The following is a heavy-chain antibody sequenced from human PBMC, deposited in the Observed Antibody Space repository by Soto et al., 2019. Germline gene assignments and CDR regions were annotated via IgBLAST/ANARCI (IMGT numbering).Heavy chain of an antibody. CDR3: ARVLHMGYCSGGSCFREVAAV. Sequence: TGGSLRLSCAASGFTFSDYYMSWIRQAPGKGLEWVSYISSSGSTIYYADSVKGRFTISRDNAKNSLYLQMNSLRAEDTAVYYCARVLHMGYCSGGSCFREVAAVWGQGITVPGSS. J-gene: IGHJ6*02. CDR2: ISSSGSTI. D-gene: IGHD2-15*01. V-gene: IGHV3-11*01. CDR1: GFTFSDYY.